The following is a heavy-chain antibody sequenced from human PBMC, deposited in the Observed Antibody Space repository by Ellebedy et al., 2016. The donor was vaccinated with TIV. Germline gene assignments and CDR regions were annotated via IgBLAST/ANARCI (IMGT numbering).Heavy chain of an antibody. CDR2: INHSGST. D-gene: IGHD6-19*01. V-gene: IGHV4-34*01. CDR1: GGSLSSDY. CDR3: ARAFQYSSGWAFDY. Sequence: MPSETLSLTCAVHGGSLSSDYWSWIRQFPEKGLEWIGEINHSGSTSYNPSLKSRVSISVDTPKKQFSLKLSSVPAADTAVYYCARAFQYSSGWAFDYWGQGTLVTVSS. J-gene: IGHJ4*02.